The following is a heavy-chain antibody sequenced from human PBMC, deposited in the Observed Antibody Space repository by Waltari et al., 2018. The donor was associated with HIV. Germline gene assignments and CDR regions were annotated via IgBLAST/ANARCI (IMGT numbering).Heavy chain of an antibody. V-gene: IGHV3-30*18. J-gene: IGHJ4*02. Sequence: QVQLVESGGGVVQPGRSLRLSCAASRFTFSSYAMHWVRQAPGKGLEWVAVISYYGDNKYYADSVKGRFTISRDNSKNTLYLQMNSLRAEDTAVYYCAKGASGWSPGYWGQGTPVTVSS. CDR2: ISYYGDNK. D-gene: IGHD6-19*01. CDR3: AKGASGWSPGY. CDR1: RFTFSSYA.